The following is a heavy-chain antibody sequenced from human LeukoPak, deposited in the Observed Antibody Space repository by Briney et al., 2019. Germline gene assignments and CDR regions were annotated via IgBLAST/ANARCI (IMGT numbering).Heavy chain of an antibody. J-gene: IGHJ4*02. CDR2: IHYSGST. Sequence: SQTLSLTCTVSGGSIASYYWNWIRQAPGKGLEWIGYIHYSGSTNHNTSLTSRVTISVDTSKNQYSLKLSSVTAADTAVYYCARDGVAGGFYYWGQGTLVTVSS. CDR3: ARDGVAGGFYY. CDR1: GGSIASYY. V-gene: IGHV4-59*01. D-gene: IGHD6-19*01.